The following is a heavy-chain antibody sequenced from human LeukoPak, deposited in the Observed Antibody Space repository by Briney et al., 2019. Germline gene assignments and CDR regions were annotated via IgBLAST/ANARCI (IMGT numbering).Heavy chain of an antibody. V-gene: IGHV5-51*01. CDR2: IYPGDSDT. D-gene: IGHD6-19*01. J-gene: IGHJ4*02. CDR3: ARPPQGSSGSKGFDY. Sequence: HGESLKISCKGSGYSFTSHWIVWVRQMPGKGLELMGIIYPGDSDTRYSPSFQGQVTISADKSINIAYLQWNSLKASDTAMYFCARPPQGSSGSKGFDYWGQGTLVTVSS. CDR1: GYSFTSHW.